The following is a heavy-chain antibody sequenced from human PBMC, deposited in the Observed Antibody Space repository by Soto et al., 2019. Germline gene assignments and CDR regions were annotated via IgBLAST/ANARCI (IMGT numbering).Heavy chain of an antibody. J-gene: IGHJ4*02. CDR2: IKQDGSEK. V-gene: IGHV3-7*01. Sequence: EVQLVESGGGLVQPGGSLRLSCAASGFTFSTYWMSWVRQALGKGLEWLANIKQDGSEKYYVDSVKGRFTVSRDNAKNSLYLQMNSLRAEDTAVYYCARRPGYSSGWFADWGQGTLVTVS. CDR3: ARRPGYSSGWFAD. D-gene: IGHD6-19*01. CDR1: GFTFSTYW.